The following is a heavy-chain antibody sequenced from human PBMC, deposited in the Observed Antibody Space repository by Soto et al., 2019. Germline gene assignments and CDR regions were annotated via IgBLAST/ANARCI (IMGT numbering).Heavy chain of an antibody. CDR3: ARRGIYFWSGYYGY. CDR2: MNPNSGNT. D-gene: IGHD3-3*01. V-gene: IGHV1-8*01. Sequence: QVQLVQSGAEVKKPGASVKFSCKASEYTSTSNDITWGQQPTEQGLEWMGWMNPNSGNTGYAQKFQGRVTMTRNTSISTAYMELSSLRSEDTAVYYCARRGIYFWSGYYGYWGQGTLVTVSS. J-gene: IGHJ4*02. CDR1: EYTSTSND.